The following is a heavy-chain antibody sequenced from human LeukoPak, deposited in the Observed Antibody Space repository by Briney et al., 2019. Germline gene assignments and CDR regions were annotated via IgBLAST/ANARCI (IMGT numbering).Heavy chain of an antibody. V-gene: IGHV1-24*01. D-gene: IGHD5-18*01. CDR3: ATWGFSSPPLAEFDY. CDR1: GYTLTELS. Sequence: ASVKVSCKVSGYTLTELSMHWVRQAPGKGLEWMGGFDPEEGETIYAQKFQGGVTMTEDTSTDTAYMELSSLRSEDTAVYYCATWGFSSPPLAEFDYWGQGTLVTVSS. CDR2: FDPEEGET. J-gene: IGHJ4*02.